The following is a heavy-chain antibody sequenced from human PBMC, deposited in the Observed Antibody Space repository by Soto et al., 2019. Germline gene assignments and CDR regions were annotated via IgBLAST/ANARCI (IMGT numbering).Heavy chain of an antibody. V-gene: IGHV4-39*01. CDR2: IYYSGST. J-gene: IGHJ6*03. Sequence: PSETLSLTCTVSGGSISSSSYYWGWIRQPPGKGLEWIGSIYYSGSTYYNPSLKSRVTISVDTSKNQFSLKLSSVTAADTAVYYCARHSADGYCSGGSCYSGYYYYMDVWGKGTTVTVSS. CDR1: GGSISSSSYY. CDR3: ARHSADGYCSGGSCYSGYYYYMDV. D-gene: IGHD2-15*01.